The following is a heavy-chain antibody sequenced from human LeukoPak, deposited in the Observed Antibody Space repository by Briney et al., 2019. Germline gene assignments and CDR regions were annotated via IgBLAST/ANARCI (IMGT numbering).Heavy chain of an antibody. D-gene: IGHD4-17*01. V-gene: IGHV1-3*01. CDR3: ARVGDYGDYLSFDY. J-gene: IGHJ4*02. CDR2: INAGNGNT. Sequence: GASVKVSCKASGYTFTSYAMNWVRQAPGQGLEWMGWINAGNGNTKYSQKFQGRVTITRDTSASTAYMELSSLRSEDTAVYYCARVGDYGDYLSFDYWGQGTLVTVSS. CDR1: GYTFTSYA.